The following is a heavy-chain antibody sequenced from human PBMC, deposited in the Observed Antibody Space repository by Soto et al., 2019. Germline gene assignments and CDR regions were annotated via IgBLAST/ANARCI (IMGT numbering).Heavy chain of an antibody. CDR1: GYTFTSYY. CDR2: INPSGGST. V-gene: IGHV1-46*01. D-gene: IGHD3-16*01. Sequence: QVQLVQSGAEVKKPGASVKVSCKASGYTFTSYYMHWVRQAPGQGLEWMGIINPSGGSTSYAQKFQGRVTMTRDTYTSTVYMELSSLRSEDTAVYYCARVKGERDYYYYGMDVWGQGTTVTVSS. J-gene: IGHJ6*02. CDR3: ARVKGERDYYYYGMDV.